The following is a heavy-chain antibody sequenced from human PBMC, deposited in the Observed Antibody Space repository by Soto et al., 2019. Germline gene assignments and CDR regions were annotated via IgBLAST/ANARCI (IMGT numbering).Heavy chain of an antibody. J-gene: IGHJ5*02. V-gene: IGHV4-34*01. CDR3: ARGGPLRYFDWLPNNWFDP. Sequence: SETLSLTCAVYGGSFSGYYWGWIRQPPGKGLEWIGEINHSGSTNYNPSLKSRVTISVDTSKNQFSLKLSSVTAADTAVYYCARGGPLRYFDWLPNNWFDPWGQGTLVTVSS. CDR1: GGSFSGYY. CDR2: INHSGST. D-gene: IGHD3-9*01.